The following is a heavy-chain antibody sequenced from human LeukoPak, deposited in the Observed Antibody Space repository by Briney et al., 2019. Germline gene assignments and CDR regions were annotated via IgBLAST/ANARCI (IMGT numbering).Heavy chain of an antibody. CDR1: GFTFSSYW. J-gene: IGHJ4*02. V-gene: IGHV3-7*01. Sequence: PGGSLRLSCAASGFTFSSYWMSWVRQAPGKGLEWVANIKQDGSEKYYVDSVKGRFTISRDNAKNSLYLQMNSLRAEDTAVYYCARAAPNMMWFGELFYYFDYWGQGTLVTVSS. CDR2: IKQDGSEK. D-gene: IGHD3-10*01. CDR3: ARAAPNMMWFGELFYYFDY.